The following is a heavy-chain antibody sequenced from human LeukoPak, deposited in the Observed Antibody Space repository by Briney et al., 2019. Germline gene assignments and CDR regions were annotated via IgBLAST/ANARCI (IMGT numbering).Heavy chain of an antibody. CDR2: ISYDGSNK. V-gene: IGHV3-30*04. D-gene: IGHD3-3*01. Sequence: PGGSLRLSCAASGFTFSSYAMHWVRQAPGKGLEWVAVISYDGSNKYYADSVKGRFTISRDNSKNTLYLQMNSLRAEDTAVYYCARVIPRSGFLEWLRDYYYMDVWGKGTTVTVSS. CDR3: ARVIPRSGFLEWLRDYYYMDV. J-gene: IGHJ6*03. CDR1: GFTFSSYA.